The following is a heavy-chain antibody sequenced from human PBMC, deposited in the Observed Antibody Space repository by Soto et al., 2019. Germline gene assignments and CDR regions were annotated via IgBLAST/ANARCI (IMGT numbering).Heavy chain of an antibody. Sequence: QVQLVQSGAEVKKPGSSVKVSCKASGGTFSSYTISWVRQAPGQGLEWMGRIIPILGIANYAQKFQGRVRITPDKSTSTASRELSSLRSEDTAVYYRARHAMVTAPFDYWGQGTLVTVSS. CDR3: ARHAMVTAPFDY. J-gene: IGHJ4*02. CDR1: GGTFSSYT. D-gene: IGHD2-21*02. V-gene: IGHV1-69*02. CDR2: IIPILGIA.